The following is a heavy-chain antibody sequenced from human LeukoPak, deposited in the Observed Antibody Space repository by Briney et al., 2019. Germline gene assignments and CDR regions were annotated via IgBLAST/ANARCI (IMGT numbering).Heavy chain of an antibody. CDR2: IVGSSSTI. CDR1: GFSFSTYS. Sequence: TGGSLRLSCAASGFSFSTYSMNWVRQAPGKGLEWVSCIVGSSSTIYYADSVKGRFTISRDNAKNSLYLQMGSLRAEDTAVYYCATDSPETAAFDYWGQGTLVTVSS. CDR3: ATDSPETAAFDY. V-gene: IGHV3-48*04. J-gene: IGHJ4*02. D-gene: IGHD1-1*01.